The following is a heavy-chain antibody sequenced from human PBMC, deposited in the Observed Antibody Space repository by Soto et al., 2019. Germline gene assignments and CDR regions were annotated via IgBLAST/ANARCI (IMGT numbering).Heavy chain of an antibody. J-gene: IGHJ4*02. CDR1: GFTFSSFA. CDR3: ARVVSVVVVATTHYFDY. Sequence: QVQLVESGGGVVQPGRSLRLSCAASGFTFSSFAMHWVRQAPGTGLEWVAVISYDGSNKYYADSVKGRFTISRDNSKNTLYLQMNSLRAEDTAVYYCARVVSVVVVATTHYFDYWGQGTLVTVSS. V-gene: IGHV3-30-3*01. CDR2: ISYDGSNK. D-gene: IGHD2-15*01.